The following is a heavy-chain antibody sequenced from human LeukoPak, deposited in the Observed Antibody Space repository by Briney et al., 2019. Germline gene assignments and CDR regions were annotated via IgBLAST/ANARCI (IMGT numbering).Heavy chain of an antibody. D-gene: IGHD5-24*01. CDR3: ARAGERWLQSRWFDP. Sequence: SETLSLTCTVSGGSISSSSYYWGWIRQPPGKGLEWIGSIYYSGSTYCNPSLKSRVTISVDTSKNQFSLKLSSVTAADTAVYYCARAGERWLQSRWFDPWGQGTLVTVSS. CDR2: IYYSGST. CDR1: GGSISSSSYY. J-gene: IGHJ5*02. V-gene: IGHV4-39*07.